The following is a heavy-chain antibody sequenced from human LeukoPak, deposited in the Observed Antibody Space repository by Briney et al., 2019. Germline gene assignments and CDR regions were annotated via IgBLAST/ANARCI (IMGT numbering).Heavy chain of an antibody. V-gene: IGHV7-4-1*02. CDR2: INTNTGNP. CDR1: GYTFTSYY. CDR3: ATSGDSSGYTFDI. J-gene: IGHJ3*02. Sequence: ASVKVSCKASGYTFTSYYIHWVRQAPGQGLEWMGWINTNTGNPTYAQGFTGRFVFSLDTSVSTAYLQISSLKAEDTAVYYCATSGDSSGYTFDIWGQGTMVTVSS. D-gene: IGHD6-19*01.